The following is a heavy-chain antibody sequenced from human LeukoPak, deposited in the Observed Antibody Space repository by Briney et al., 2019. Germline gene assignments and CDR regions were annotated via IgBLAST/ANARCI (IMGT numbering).Heavy chain of an antibody. D-gene: IGHD6-13*01. CDR2: ISGSGGST. CDR3: AKPVRGSSWLRSSSGSELWDY. Sequence: GGSLRLSCAASGFTFSSYAMSWVRQAPGKGLEWVSAISGSGGSTYYADSVKGRFTISRDNSKNTLYLQMNSLRAEDTAVYYCAKPVRGSSWLRSSSGSELWDYWGQGTLVTVSS. CDR1: GFTFSSYA. V-gene: IGHV3-23*01. J-gene: IGHJ4*02.